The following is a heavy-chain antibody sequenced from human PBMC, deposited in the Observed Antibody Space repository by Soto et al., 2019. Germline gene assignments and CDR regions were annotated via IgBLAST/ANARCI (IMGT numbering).Heavy chain of an antibody. Sequence: SETLSLTCTVSGGSISSGGYYWSWIRQPPGKGLEWIGYIYYSGSTYYNPSLKSRVTISVDTSKNQFSLKLSSVTAADTAVYYCVIAGYSYGSPFDYWGQETLFTVSS. CDR2: IYYSGST. V-gene: IGHV4-30-4*01. J-gene: IGHJ4*02. CDR3: VIAGYSYGSPFDY. D-gene: IGHD5-18*01. CDR1: GGSISSGGYY.